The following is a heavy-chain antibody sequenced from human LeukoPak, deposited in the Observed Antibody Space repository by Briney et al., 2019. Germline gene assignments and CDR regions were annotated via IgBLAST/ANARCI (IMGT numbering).Heavy chain of an antibody. Sequence: SGGSLRLSCAASGFIFSTSAMHWVRQAPGKGLEWVAVISYDGSKKYYAEFVKGRFTISRDNSKNTLYLQVNSLRAEDTAVYYCAKDWAGNGGFDYWGQGTLVTVSS. CDR2: ISYDGSKK. D-gene: IGHD4-23*01. V-gene: IGHV3-30*18. J-gene: IGHJ4*02. CDR3: AKDWAGNGGFDY. CDR1: GFIFSTSA.